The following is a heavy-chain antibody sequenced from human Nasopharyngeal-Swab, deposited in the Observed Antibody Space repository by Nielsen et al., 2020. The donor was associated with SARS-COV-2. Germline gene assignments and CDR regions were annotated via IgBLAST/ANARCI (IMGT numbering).Heavy chain of an antibody. CDR1: GGTFSSYS. CDR2: IIPIFGTA. V-gene: IGHV1-69*13. CDR3: ARSLSGGYYKFYYYGMEV. J-gene: IGHJ6*02. D-gene: IGHD1-26*01. Sequence: SAKITCKASGGTFSSYSISWVRHAPRQGLEWMGGIIPIFGTANYAPKFQGRVTITADESTSTAYMELSSLRSEDTAVYYCARSLSGGYYKFYYYGMEVWGQGTTVTVSS.